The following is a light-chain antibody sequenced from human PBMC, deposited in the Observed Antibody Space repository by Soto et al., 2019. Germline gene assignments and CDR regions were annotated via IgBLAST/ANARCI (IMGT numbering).Light chain of an antibody. CDR1: QSVGSNY. CDR2: GAS. Sequence: EIVLTQSPGTLSLSPGERATLYCRASQSVGSNYLAWYQQKPGQAPRVLIYGASSRATGIPDRFSGSGSGADYTLTLSRLEPEDFAVYYCQQYTTSPFTFGPGNKVDI. V-gene: IGKV3-20*01. J-gene: IGKJ3*01. CDR3: QQYTTSPFT.